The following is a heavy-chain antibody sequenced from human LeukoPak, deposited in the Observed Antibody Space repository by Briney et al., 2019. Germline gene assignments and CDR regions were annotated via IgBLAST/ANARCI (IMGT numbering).Heavy chain of an antibody. Sequence: GGSLRLSCAASGFTFSSYSMNWGRQAPGKGLEWVSYISSSSSTIYYADSVKGRFTISRDNAKSSLYLQMNSLRDEDTAVYYCARGLAGSGSNYYYYGMDVWGQGTTVTVSS. CDR2: ISSSSSTI. D-gene: IGHD3-10*01. CDR1: GFTFSSYS. J-gene: IGHJ6*02. V-gene: IGHV3-48*02. CDR3: ARGLAGSGSNYYYYGMDV.